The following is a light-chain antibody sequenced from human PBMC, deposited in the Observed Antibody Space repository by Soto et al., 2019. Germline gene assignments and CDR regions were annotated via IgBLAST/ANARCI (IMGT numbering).Light chain of an antibody. CDR3: KSYEGSNTYV. CDR1: KNDIGVYDF. CDR2: EVV. Sequence: QSVLTQPPSASGSPGQSVTISCTGTKNDIGVYDFVSWYQHHPGKAPRLIIYEVVQRPSGVPDRFSGSKSGNTASLTVSGLQDADEADYFCKSYEGSNTYVFGSRTKVTV. J-gene: IGLJ1*01. V-gene: IGLV2-8*01.